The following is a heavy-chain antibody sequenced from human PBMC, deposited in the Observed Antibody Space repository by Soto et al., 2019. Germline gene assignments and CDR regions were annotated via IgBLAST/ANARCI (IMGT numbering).Heavy chain of an antibody. CDR2: IYYSGST. CDR3: ASLRDYYGSGSYYKGFDY. V-gene: IGHV4-39*01. J-gene: IGHJ4*02. Sequence: ETLSLTCTVSGGSISSSSYYWGWIRQPPGKGLEWIGSIYYSGSTYYNPSLKSRVTISVDTSKNQFPLKLSSVTAADTAVYYCASLRDYYGSGSYYKGFDYWGQGTLVTVSS. CDR1: GGSISSSSYY. D-gene: IGHD3-10*01.